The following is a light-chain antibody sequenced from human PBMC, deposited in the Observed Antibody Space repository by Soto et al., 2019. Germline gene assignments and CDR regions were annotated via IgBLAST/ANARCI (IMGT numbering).Light chain of an antibody. V-gene: IGLV1-40*01. CDR2: GNS. J-gene: IGLJ2*01. Sequence: QSVLTQPPSVSGAPGQRVTISCTGSSSNIGAGYDVHWYQPLPGTAPKLLIYGNSNRPSGVPDRFSGSKSGTSASLAITGLQAEDEADYYGQSYDSSLSGYVVFGGGTKLTVL. CDR1: SSNIGAGYD. CDR3: QSYDSSLSGYVV.